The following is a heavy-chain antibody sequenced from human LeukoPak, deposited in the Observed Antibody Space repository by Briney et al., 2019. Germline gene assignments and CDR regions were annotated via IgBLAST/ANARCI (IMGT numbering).Heavy chain of an antibody. Sequence: GASVKVSCKASGGTFSSYAISWVRQAPGQGLEWMGRIIPILGIANYAQKFQGRVTITADKSTSTAYMELSSLRSEDTAVYYCARDYEYYYDSSGYYYCDSCFDYWGQGTLVTVSS. V-gene: IGHV1-69*04. J-gene: IGHJ4*02. CDR1: GGTFSSYA. CDR2: IIPILGIA. CDR3: ARDYEYYYDSSGYYYCDSCFDY. D-gene: IGHD3-22*01.